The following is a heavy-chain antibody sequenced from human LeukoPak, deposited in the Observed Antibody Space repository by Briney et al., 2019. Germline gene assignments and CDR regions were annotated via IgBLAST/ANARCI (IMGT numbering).Heavy chain of an antibody. D-gene: IGHD2-15*01. CDR3: ARDRGYCSGGSCYSGFYY. CDR2: IYSGGST. V-gene: IGHV3-66*01. CDR1: GFTVSNNY. J-gene: IGHJ4*02. Sequence: GGSLRLSCAASGFTVSNNYITWIRQAPGKGLEWVSVIYSGGSTYYADSVKGRFTISRDDSKNTLYLQMNSLRAEDTAVYYCARDRGYCSGGSCYSGFYYWGQGTLVTVSS.